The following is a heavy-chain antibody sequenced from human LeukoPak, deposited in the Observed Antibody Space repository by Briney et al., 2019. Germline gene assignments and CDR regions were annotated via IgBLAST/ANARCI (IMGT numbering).Heavy chain of an antibody. V-gene: IGHV4-59*01. D-gene: IGHD6-13*01. CDR3: ARLKIAAAGHYYYCGMDV. Sequence: SETLSLTCTVSGGSISSYYWSWLRQPPGKGLEWIGYIYYSGSTNYSPSLKSRVTISVDTSKNQFSLKLSSVTAADTAVYYCARLKIAAAGHYYYCGMDVWGQGTTVTVSS. CDR2: IYYSGST. CDR1: GGSISSYY. J-gene: IGHJ6*02.